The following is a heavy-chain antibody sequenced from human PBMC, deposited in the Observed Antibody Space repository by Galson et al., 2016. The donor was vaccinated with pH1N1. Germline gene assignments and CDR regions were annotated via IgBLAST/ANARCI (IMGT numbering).Heavy chain of an antibody. Sequence: SVKVSCKASGYTFTGYYMHWVRQAPGQGLEWMGRINPNSGGTNYAQKFQGRVTMTRDTSISTAYMELSRLRSDDTAVYYCARVYSRGGTFYPDAFDTWGQGTMVTASS. D-gene: IGHD1-26*01. CDR1: GYTFTGYY. J-gene: IGHJ3*02. V-gene: IGHV1-2*06. CDR2: INPNSGGT. CDR3: ARVYSRGGTFYPDAFDT.